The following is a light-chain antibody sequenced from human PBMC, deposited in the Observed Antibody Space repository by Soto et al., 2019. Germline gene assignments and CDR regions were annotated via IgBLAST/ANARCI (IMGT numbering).Light chain of an antibody. CDR3: QVWDSSSDHQV. V-gene: IGLV7-46*01. CDR1: TGAVTSAHS. J-gene: IGLJ3*02. Sequence: QAVVTQEPSLTVSPGGTVTVTCGSSTGAVTSAHSPYWFQQQPGQVPRTLIYDTVNKHDWTPARFSGSLLGGKAALTFSGAQPEDEADYYCQVWDSSSDHQVFGGGTKVTVL. CDR2: DTV.